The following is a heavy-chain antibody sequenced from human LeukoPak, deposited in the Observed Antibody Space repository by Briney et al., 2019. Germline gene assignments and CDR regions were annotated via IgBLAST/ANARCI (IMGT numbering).Heavy chain of an antibody. D-gene: IGHD6-19*01. Sequence: SVKVSCKASGGTFSSYAISWVRQAPGQGLEWMGGIIPIFGTANYAQKFQGRVTITTDEFTSTAYMELSSLRSEDTAVYYCARDFWAGSGWAFDIWGQGTMVTVSS. V-gene: IGHV1-69*05. J-gene: IGHJ3*02. CDR1: GGTFSSYA. CDR2: IIPIFGTA. CDR3: ARDFWAGSGWAFDI.